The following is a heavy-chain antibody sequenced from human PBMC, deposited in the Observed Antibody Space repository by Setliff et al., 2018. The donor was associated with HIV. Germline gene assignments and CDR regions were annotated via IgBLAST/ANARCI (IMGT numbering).Heavy chain of an antibody. CDR3: ARVPYPADYYMDV. Sequence: PSETLSLTCTVSGGSISSHYWSWIRQPPGKGLEWIGYIYYSGSTNYNPSLKSRVTISVDTSKNQFSLKLSSVTAADTAVYYCARVPYPADYYMDVWGKGTTVTVS. CDR2: IYYSGST. J-gene: IGHJ6*03. CDR1: GGSISSHY. D-gene: IGHD6-19*01. V-gene: IGHV4-59*11.